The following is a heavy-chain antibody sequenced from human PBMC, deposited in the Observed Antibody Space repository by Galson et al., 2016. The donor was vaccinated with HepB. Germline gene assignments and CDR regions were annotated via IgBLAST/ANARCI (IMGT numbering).Heavy chain of an antibody. CDR3: ARGGHGGYSAYDRLDY. D-gene: IGHD5-12*01. V-gene: IGHV3-21*01. Sequence: SLRLSCAVSNLTFTNAWMNWVRQAPGKGLEWVSSISSGSSFIKYADSVKGRFTISRDDAKNVLYLQMNSPRAEDTAVYYCARGGHGGYSAYDRLDYWGQGTPVTVSS. CDR1: NLTFTNAW. CDR2: ISSGSSFI. J-gene: IGHJ4*02.